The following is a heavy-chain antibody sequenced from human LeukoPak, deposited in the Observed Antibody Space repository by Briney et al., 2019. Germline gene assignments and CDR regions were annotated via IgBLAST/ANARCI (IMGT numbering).Heavy chain of an antibody. Sequence: ASVKVSCKTSGYTFTHYPMIWVRQAPGQGLEWMGYININTGNPTYAQGFTGRFVFSLDTSVSTTYLQITSLKAEDTAVYYCARGGYSRGQGSPFDYWGQGTLVTVS. V-gene: IGHV7-4-1*02. CDR2: ININTGNP. D-gene: IGHD6-19*01. CDR1: GYTFTHYP. J-gene: IGHJ4*02. CDR3: ARGGYSRGQGSPFDY.